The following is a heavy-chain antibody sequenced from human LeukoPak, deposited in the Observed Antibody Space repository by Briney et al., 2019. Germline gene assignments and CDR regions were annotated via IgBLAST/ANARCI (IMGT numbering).Heavy chain of an antibody. CDR3: AKRDYCDSSGYSLHGFGMDV. CDR2: ISGSGGST. D-gene: IGHD3-22*01. Sequence: GASLRLSCAASGFTFSSYAMRWVRQAPGKGLEWVSAISGSGGSTYYADSVKGRFTISRDNSKNTLYLQMNSLRAEDTAVYYCAKRDYCDSSGYSLHGFGMDVWGQGTTVTVSS. J-gene: IGHJ6*02. CDR1: GFTFSSYA. V-gene: IGHV3-23*01.